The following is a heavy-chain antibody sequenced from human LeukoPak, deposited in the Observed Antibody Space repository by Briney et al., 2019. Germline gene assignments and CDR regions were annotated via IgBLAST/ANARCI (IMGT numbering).Heavy chain of an antibody. CDR2: IIPIFGTA. CDR3: ARSPIKDIAAASYYFDY. Sequence: AVKVSCKASVGTFSSYAISWVRQAPGQGRDGMGGIIPIFGTANYAQKFQGRVTITADKSTSTAYMELSSLRSGDTAVYYCARSPIKDIAAASYYFDYWGQGTLVTVSS. D-gene: IGHD6-13*01. J-gene: IGHJ4*02. V-gene: IGHV1-69*06. CDR1: VGTFSSYA.